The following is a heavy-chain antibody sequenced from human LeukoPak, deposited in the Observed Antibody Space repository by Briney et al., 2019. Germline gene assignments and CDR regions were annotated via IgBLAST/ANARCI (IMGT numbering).Heavy chain of an antibody. J-gene: IGHJ4*02. CDR2: FSGSGGTT. CDR3: AKHRNFGELSPFDS. Sequence: PGGSLRLSCAASGFTFSSYSMGWVCQAPGKGLEWVSTFSGSGGTTYYADSVKGRFTVSRDNSKNTLYLQMNSLRTEDTAIYYCAKHRNFGELSPFDSWGQGTLVTVPS. CDR1: GFTFSSYS. V-gene: IGHV3-23*01. D-gene: IGHD3-10*01.